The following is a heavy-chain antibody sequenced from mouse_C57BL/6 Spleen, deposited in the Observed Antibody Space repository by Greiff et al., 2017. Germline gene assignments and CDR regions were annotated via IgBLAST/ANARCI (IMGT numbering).Heavy chain of an antibody. CDR2: INPSNGGT. CDR1: GYPFPTYW. J-gene: IGHJ3*01. V-gene: IGHV1-53*01. CDR3: APIYYDYDDGFAY. Sequence: VQLQQPGTELVKPGASVKLSCKASGYPFPTYWMHWVKQRPGQGLEWIGNINPSNGGTNYNEKFKSKATLTVDKSSSTAYMQLSSLTSEDSAVYYCAPIYYDYDDGFAYWGQGTLVTVSA. D-gene: IGHD2-4*01.